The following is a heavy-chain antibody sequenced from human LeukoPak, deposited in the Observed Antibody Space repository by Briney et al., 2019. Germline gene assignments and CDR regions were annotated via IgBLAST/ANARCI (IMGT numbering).Heavy chain of an antibody. CDR2: IYSGGST. D-gene: IGHD4-11*01. J-gene: IGHJ5*02. CDR3: ARDSTVELRDWFDP. V-gene: IGHV3-53*01. Sequence: SGGSLRLSCAASGFTVSSNYMSWVRQAPGKGLEWVSVIYSGGSTYYADSVKGRFTTSRDNSKNTLYLQMNSLRAEDTAVYYCARDSTVELRDWFDPWGQGTLVTVSS. CDR1: GFTVSSNY.